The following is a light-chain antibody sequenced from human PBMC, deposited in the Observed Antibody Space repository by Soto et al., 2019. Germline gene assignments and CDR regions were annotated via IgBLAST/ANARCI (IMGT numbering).Light chain of an antibody. Sequence: IVLTQSPGTLSFSPGERGTLSFRASQSVSSYLAWYQQKPGQAPRLLIYDASNRATGIPARFSGSGSGTDFTLTISSLEPEDFAVYYCQQRSNWPWTFGQGTKVDIK. CDR2: DAS. CDR1: QSVSSY. V-gene: IGKV3-11*01. CDR3: QQRSNWPWT. J-gene: IGKJ1*01.